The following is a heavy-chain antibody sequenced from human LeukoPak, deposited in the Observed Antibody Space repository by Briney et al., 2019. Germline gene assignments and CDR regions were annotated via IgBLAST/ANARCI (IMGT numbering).Heavy chain of an antibody. V-gene: IGHV3-23*01. Sequence: SGGSLRLSCAASGFTVSSNYMSWVRQAPGKGLEWVSAISGSGGSTYYADSVKGRFTISRDNSKNTLYLQMNSLRAEDTAVYYCAKASGQSSPQDYWGQGALVTVSS. D-gene: IGHD6-6*01. CDR3: AKASGQSSPQDY. CDR1: GFTVSSNY. CDR2: ISGSGGST. J-gene: IGHJ4*02.